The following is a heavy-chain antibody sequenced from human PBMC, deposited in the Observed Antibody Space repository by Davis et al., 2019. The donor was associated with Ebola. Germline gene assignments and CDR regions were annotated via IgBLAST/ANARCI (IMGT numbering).Heavy chain of an antibody. Sequence: PGGSLRLSCAASGFTVSSNYMSWVRQAPGEGLEWVSVIYSGGSTYYADSVKGRFTISRDNSKNTLYLQMNSLRAEDTAVYYCARDRGGTNWNYSDYWGQGTLVTVSS. J-gene: IGHJ4*02. CDR3: ARDRGGTNWNYSDY. D-gene: IGHD1-20*01. CDR2: IYSGGST. CDR1: GFTVSSNY. V-gene: IGHV3-53*01.